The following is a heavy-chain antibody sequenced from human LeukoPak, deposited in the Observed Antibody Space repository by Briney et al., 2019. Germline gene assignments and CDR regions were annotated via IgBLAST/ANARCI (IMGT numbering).Heavy chain of an antibody. Sequence: GGSLRLSCEASGFTFDDYGMSWVRQSTGKGLEWVSAITNWNGGSTGYADSVRGRFTIARDNAKNSLYLQMNSLRAEDTALYYCARCSRSSTDCYSAFDIWGQGTMVTVSS. V-gene: IGHV3-20*04. D-gene: IGHD2-2*02. CDR2: ITNWNGGST. J-gene: IGHJ3*02. CDR1: GFTFDDYG. CDR3: ARCSRSSTDCYSAFDI.